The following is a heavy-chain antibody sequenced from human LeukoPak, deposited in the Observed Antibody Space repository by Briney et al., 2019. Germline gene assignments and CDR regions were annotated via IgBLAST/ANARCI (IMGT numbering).Heavy chain of an antibody. Sequence: SETLSLTCTVSGGSISSYYWSWIRQPPGKGLEWIGYIYYSGSTNYNPSLKSRVTISVDTSKNQFSLNLTSVTAADTAVYYCARDQIGYGLDYWGQGTLVTVSS. CDR2: IYYSGST. V-gene: IGHV4-59*01. D-gene: IGHD5-18*01. CDR1: GGSISSYY. CDR3: ARDQIGYGLDY. J-gene: IGHJ4*02.